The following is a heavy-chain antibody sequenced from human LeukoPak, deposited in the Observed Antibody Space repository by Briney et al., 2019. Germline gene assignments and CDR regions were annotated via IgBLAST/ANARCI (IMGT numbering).Heavy chain of an antibody. CDR2: ISSDGSNI. CDR3: ARMGGQLLKDAFDI. J-gene: IGHJ3*02. Sequence: GGSLRLSCAASGFTFSSYAMHWVRQAPGKGLGWVAVISSDGSNIYYADSVKGRFTISRDNSKNTLYLQMNNLRAEDTAVYYCARMGGQLLKDAFDIWGQGTTVTVSS. CDR1: GFTFSSYA. V-gene: IGHV3-30-3*01. D-gene: IGHD1-26*01.